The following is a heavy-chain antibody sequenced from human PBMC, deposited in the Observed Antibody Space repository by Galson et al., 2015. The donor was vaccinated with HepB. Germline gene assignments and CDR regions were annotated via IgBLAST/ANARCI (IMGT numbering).Heavy chain of an antibody. D-gene: IGHD3-22*01. Sequence: SLRLSCAGSGFIFSDYYMNWFRQAPGRGLEWVSYISGSGTTIYYADSVKGRFTISRDNAKNSVYLQMSSLRVEDTAVYYCARGGIYYDSSGYCPMWGQGTLVTVSP. CDR3: ARGGIYYDSSGYCPM. CDR2: ISGSGTTI. J-gene: IGHJ4*02. CDR1: GFIFSDYY. V-gene: IGHV3-11*01.